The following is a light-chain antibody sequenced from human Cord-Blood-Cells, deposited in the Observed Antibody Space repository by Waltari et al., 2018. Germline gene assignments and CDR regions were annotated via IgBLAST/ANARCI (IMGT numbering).Light chain of an antibody. CDR3: MMWHSSAWV. J-gene: IGLJ3*02. CDR1: SGSNVGTSS. CDR2: YKSDSDK. Sequence: QAVLTQPSSLSAPPGASASPTCTLRSGSNVGTSSIYWYQQKPGSPPQSPLSYKSDSDKQQGSGFPSRFSGSKDASANAGILLISGLQSEDEADYYCMMWHSSAWVFGGGTKLTVL. V-gene: IGLV5-45*02.